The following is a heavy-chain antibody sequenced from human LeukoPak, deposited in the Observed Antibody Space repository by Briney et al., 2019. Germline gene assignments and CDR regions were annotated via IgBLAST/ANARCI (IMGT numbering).Heavy chain of an antibody. CDR2: ISGSGGST. D-gene: IGHD1-14*01. CDR1: GFTFSSYA. V-gene: IGHV3-23*01. J-gene: IGHJ4*02. Sequence: GGFLRLSSAASGFTFSSYAMSWVRQAPGKGLEWVSAISGSGGSTYYADSVKGRFTISRDNSKNTLYLQMNSLRAEDTAVYYCARAGRNYYFDYWGQGTLVTVSS. CDR3: ARAGRNYYFDY.